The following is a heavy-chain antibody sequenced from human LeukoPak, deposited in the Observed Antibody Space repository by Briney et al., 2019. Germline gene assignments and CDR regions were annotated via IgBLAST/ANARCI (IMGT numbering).Heavy chain of an antibody. CDR2: IYYSGST. CDR1: GGSISGYY. Sequence: SETLSLTCTVSGGSISGYYWSWIRQPPGKGLEWIGYIYYSGSTNYNPSLKSRVTISVDTSKNLFSLNLSSVTAADTAVYYCARTYYYDSGGYDTWGQGTLVTVSS. V-gene: IGHV4-59*08. J-gene: IGHJ5*02. D-gene: IGHD3-22*01. CDR3: ARTYYYDSGGYDT.